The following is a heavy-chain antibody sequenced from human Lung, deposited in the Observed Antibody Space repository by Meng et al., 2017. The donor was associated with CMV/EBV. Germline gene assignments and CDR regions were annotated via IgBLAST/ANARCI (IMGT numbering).Heavy chain of an antibody. V-gene: IGHV3-73*01. D-gene: IGHD1-1*01. Sequence: GGSLRLSCAVSGFSGSGIHWVRQASGKGLEWVGHSRSKDFSYATEFAASVKGRFTISRDESKNTAHLQMNSLKTEDTAVYYCTKDWSHAMAVWGQGTTVNGSS. CDR3: TKDWSHAMAV. CDR2: SRSKDFSYAT. CDR1: GFSGSG. J-gene: IGHJ6*01.